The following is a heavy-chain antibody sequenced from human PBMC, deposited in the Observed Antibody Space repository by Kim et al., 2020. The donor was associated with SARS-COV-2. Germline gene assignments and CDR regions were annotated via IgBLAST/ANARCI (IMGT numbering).Heavy chain of an antibody. J-gene: IGHJ4*02. D-gene: IGHD2-21*01. CDR3: ARQIATAAGSTIDY. Sequence: NPSLKTRVAISVDTSKTRFSLNLSSVAAADTAVYFCARQIATAAGSTIDYWGQGTLVTVSS. V-gene: IGHV4-39*01.